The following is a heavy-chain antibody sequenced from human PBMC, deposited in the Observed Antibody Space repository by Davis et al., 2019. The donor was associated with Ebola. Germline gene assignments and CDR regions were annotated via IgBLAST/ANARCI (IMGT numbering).Heavy chain of an antibody. J-gene: IGHJ5*02. CDR3: AKDFYGSGSYIDA. V-gene: IGHV3-48*03. CDR1: EFSFSSYE. Sequence: PGGSLRLSCIASEFSFSSYEMTWVRQVPGKGPEWLVYISASGNTREYGDSVKGRFTISRDNAKDSLYLQMNSLRIEDTAFYYCAKDFYGSGSYIDAWGQGTLVAVSS. D-gene: IGHD3-10*01. CDR2: ISASGNTR.